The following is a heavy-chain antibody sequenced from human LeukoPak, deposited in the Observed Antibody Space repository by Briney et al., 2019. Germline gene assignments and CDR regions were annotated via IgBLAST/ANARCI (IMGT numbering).Heavy chain of an antibody. V-gene: IGHV3-30-3*01. D-gene: IGHD5-18*01. CDR3: ARDRDTAMVLDY. CDR1: GFTFSSYA. J-gene: IGHJ4*02. Sequence: GGSLRLSCAASGFTFSSYAMHWVRQAPSKGLEWVAVISYDGSNKYYADSVKGRFTISRDNSKNTLYLQVNSLRAEDTAVYYCARDRDTAMVLDYWGQGTLVTVSS. CDR2: ISYDGSNK.